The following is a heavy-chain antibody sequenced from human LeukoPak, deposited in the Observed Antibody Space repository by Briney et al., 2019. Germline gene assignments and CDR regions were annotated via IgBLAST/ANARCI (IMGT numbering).Heavy chain of an antibody. CDR2: IIPTLGIA. D-gene: IGHD3-3*01. CDR3: ARGPGILTIFGPHLYYFDY. CDR1: GGTFSSYA. J-gene: IGHJ4*02. Sequence: SVKVSCKASGGTFSSYAISWVRQAPGQGLEWMGRIIPTLGIANYAQKFQGRVTITADKSTSTAYMELSSLRSEDTAVYYCARGPGILTIFGPHLYYFDYWGQGTLVTVSS. V-gene: IGHV1-69*04.